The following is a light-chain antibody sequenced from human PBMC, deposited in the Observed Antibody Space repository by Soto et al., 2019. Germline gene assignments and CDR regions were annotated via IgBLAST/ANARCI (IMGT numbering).Light chain of an antibody. CDR1: QTLLDSDGRTY. J-gene: IGKJ4*01. CDR2: TVS. Sequence: PLSLPVTPGGPASMSCRSSQTLLDSDGRTYLDWYLQKPGQSPQLLIYTVSYRASGVPDRFSGSGSGTEFTLKISRVEAEDVGVYYCMQRLEFPLTFGGGTKVDIK. CDR3: MQRLEFPLT. V-gene: IGKV2-40*01.